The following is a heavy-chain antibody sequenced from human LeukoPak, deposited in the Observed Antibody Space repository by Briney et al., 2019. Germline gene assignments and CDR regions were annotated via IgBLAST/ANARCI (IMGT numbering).Heavy chain of an antibody. CDR2: MNPNSGNT. V-gene: IGHV1-8*03. CDR1: GYTFTSYD. D-gene: IGHD5-18*01. J-gene: IGHJ4*02. Sequence: ASVKVSCKASGYTFTSYDINWVRQATGQGLEWMGWMNPNSGNTGYAQKFQGRVTITRNTSISTAYMELSSLRAEDTAVYYCAKRFGYSYGYQHDYWGQGTLVTVSS. CDR3: AKRFGYSYGYQHDY.